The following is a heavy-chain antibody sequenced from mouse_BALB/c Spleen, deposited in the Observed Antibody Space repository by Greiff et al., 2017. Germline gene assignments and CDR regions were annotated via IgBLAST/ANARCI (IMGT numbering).Heavy chain of an antibody. CDR3: ARHTRYGYAMDY. CDR1: GFTFSSYT. J-gene: IGHJ4*01. Sequence: DVKLVESGGGLVKPGGSLKLSCAASGFTFSSYTMSWVRQTPEKRLEWVAYISNGGGSTYYPDTVKGRFTISRDNAKNTLYLQMSSLKSEDTAMYYCARHTRYGYAMDYWGQGTSVTVSS. D-gene: IGHD2-14*01. V-gene: IGHV5-12-2*01. CDR2: ISNGGGST.